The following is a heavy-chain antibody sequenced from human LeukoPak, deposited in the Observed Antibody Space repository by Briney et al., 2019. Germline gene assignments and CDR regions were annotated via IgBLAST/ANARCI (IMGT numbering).Heavy chain of an antibody. Sequence: ASVKVSCKPSGYTFAVNYVHWVRQAPGQGLEWVGWINPNSGGTYYAQKFQGRVTMTRDTSISTAYMDLGRLTSDDTAVYYCARGFSDSSGKRLDYWGQGTLVTVSS. J-gene: IGHJ4*02. CDR2: INPNSGGT. D-gene: IGHD3-22*01. CDR3: ARGFSDSSGKRLDY. CDR1: GYTFAVNY. V-gene: IGHV1-2*02.